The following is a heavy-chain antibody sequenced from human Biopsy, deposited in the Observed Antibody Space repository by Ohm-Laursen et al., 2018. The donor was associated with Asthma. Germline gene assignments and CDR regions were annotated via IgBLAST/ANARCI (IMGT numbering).Heavy chain of an antibody. CDR1: GYTFSSYQ. CDR3: ARVLTTEEGDTWFDP. Sequence: ASVKVSCKASGYTFSSYQMHWVRQAPGQGLEWLGMIKHISEYAQKFQGRVTMTRDTSTSTVYMELSSLRSEDTAVYYCARVLTTEEGDTWFDPWGQGTLVTVSS. V-gene: IGHV1-46*01. CDR2: IKHISE. J-gene: IGHJ5*02. D-gene: IGHD4-11*01.